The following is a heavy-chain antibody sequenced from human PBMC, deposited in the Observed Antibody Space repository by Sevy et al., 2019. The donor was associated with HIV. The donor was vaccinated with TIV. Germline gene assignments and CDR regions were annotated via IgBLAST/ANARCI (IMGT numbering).Heavy chain of an antibody. CDR2: SFYSGTT. Sequence: SETLSLTCTVSGGSISTSSYYWGWIRQPPGKGLEWIGNSFYSGTTYYNPSLKSRVTISVDTSKNQFSLKLSSVTAADPAVYYCARLASRLRDNWSDPWGQGTLVTVSS. D-gene: IGHD3-16*01. V-gene: IGHV4-39*01. CDR3: ARLASRLRDNWSDP. CDR1: GGSISTSSYY. J-gene: IGHJ5*02.